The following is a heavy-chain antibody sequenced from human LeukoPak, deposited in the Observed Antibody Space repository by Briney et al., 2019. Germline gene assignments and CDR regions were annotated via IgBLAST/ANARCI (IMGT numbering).Heavy chain of an antibody. Sequence: GESLKISCEGSGYRFTTYWIGWVRQMPGKGLEWMGVIYPGDSDTTYSPSFQGQVTISADKSNNTAYLQWGSLKASDTATYYCARRAYYNYGLDVWGQGTTVTVSS. CDR2: IYPGDSDT. CDR3: ARRAYYNYGLDV. J-gene: IGHJ6*02. V-gene: IGHV5-51*01. CDR1: GYRFTTYW.